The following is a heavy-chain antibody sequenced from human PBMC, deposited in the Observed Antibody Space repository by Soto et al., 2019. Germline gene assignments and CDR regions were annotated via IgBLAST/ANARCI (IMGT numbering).Heavy chain of an antibody. CDR3: TRVEESGCAGDDCYSGFEH. CDR2: MRSKRMTYAT. CDR1: ELIFVDSA. J-gene: IGHJ4*02. D-gene: IGHD2-21*02. V-gene: IGHV3-73*02. Sequence: EVQLVESGDGSGQRGGPLKLSYAASELIFVDSALHWIRRHPEKGWDWLARMRSKRMTYATACVASVQGRFTVSGDDSKNTAYLEMNSLNSEDTAIYYCTRVEESGCAGDDCYSGFEHWGPGTPVTVSS.